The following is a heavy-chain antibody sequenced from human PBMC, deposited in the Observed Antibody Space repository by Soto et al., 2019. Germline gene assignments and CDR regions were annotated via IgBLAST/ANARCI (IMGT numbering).Heavy chain of an antibody. D-gene: IGHD3-22*01. CDR1: GFTFRSYA. CDR2: ISGSGGST. Sequence: GGSLGLSCEDTGFTFRSYAMSWVRQAPGKGLEWVSAISGSGGSTYYADSVKGRFTISRDNSKNTLYLQMNSLRAEDTAVYYCAKDQGVRNYYDSSGYSDAYWGQGTLVTVSP. CDR3: AKDQGVRNYYDSSGYSDAY. J-gene: IGHJ4*02. V-gene: IGHV3-23*01.